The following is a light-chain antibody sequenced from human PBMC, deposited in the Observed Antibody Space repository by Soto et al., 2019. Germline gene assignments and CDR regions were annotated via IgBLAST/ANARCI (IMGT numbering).Light chain of an antibody. CDR1: QSVHNN. Sequence: EIVMTQSPATLSVSPGERATLSCRASQSVHNNLAWYQQKPGQAPRLLIHSVSNRATGIPARFSGNGSGTEFTLTISSLQSEDFAIYYCQQYNNWPPWTFGQGTKVEIK. CDR2: SVS. V-gene: IGKV3-15*01. CDR3: QQYNNWPPWT. J-gene: IGKJ1*01.